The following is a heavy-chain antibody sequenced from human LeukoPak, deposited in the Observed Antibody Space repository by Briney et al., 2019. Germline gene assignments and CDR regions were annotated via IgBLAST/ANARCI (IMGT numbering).Heavy chain of an antibody. V-gene: IGHV4-31*03. Sequence: TSETLSLTCTVPGGSISSGGYYWSWIRQHPGKGLEWIGYIYYSGSTYYNPSLKSRVTISVDTSKNQFSLKLSSVTAADTAVYYCARGGEDNYGDPYVYYYYMDVWGKGTTVTVSS. J-gene: IGHJ6*03. CDR3: ARGGEDNYGDPYVYYYYMDV. D-gene: IGHD4-17*01. CDR1: GGSISSGGYY. CDR2: IYYSGST.